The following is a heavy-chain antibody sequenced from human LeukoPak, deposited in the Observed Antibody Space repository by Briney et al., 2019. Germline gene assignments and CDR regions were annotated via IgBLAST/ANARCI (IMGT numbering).Heavy chain of an antibody. CDR1: GFTFSRHT. J-gene: IGHJ4*02. CDR3: AREGRYGDYVDCFDY. D-gene: IGHD4-17*01. Sequence: PGGSLRLSCADSGFTFSRHTMNWVRQAPGKGLEWISYISSSSDIIYYADSVKGRFTISRDNAKNSLYLQMNSLRAEDTAVYYCAREGRYGDYVDCFDYWGQGTLVTVSS. CDR2: ISSSSDII. V-gene: IGHV3-48*01.